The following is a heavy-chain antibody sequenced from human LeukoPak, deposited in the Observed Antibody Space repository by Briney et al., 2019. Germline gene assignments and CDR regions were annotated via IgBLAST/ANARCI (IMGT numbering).Heavy chain of an antibody. CDR1: GFTVSSNS. CDR3: VRRAGAYSHPYDY. D-gene: IGHD4/OR15-4a*01. CDR2: IYSDNT. J-gene: IGHJ4*02. Sequence: GGSLRLSCTVSGFTVSSNSMSWVRQAPGKGLGWVSFIYSDNTHYSDSVKGRFTISRDNSKNTLYLQMNSLRAEDTAVYYCVRRAGAYSHPYDYWGQGTLVTVSS. V-gene: IGHV3-53*01.